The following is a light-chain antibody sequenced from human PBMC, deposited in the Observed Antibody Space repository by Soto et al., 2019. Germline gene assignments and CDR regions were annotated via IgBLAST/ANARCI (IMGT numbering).Light chain of an antibody. Sequence: QSVLTQPASVSASPGQSITISCTGTSSDVGGYKFVSWYQHHPGKAPKLMIYEVNNRPSGVSNRFSGSKSGNTASLTISGLQPEDEADYFCAAWDDRLNDYVFGTGTKLTVL. CDR1: SSDVGGYKF. CDR2: EVN. CDR3: AAWDDRLNDYV. V-gene: IGLV2-14*01. J-gene: IGLJ1*01.